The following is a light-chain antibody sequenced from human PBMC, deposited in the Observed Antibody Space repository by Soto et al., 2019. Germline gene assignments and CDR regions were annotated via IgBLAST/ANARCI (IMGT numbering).Light chain of an antibody. V-gene: IGKV3-20*01. J-gene: IGKJ1*01. CDR3: QQCVSSPWT. Sequence: EIVLTQSPGTLSLSPGEGATVSCRVSQSINSTSLDWFQRKFGQAPRLLIYNTSSRGTGIPDRFSGSGSGTDFTLTISRLEPEDFAVYYCQQCVSSPWTFGQGTKVDIK. CDR2: NTS. CDR1: QSINSTS.